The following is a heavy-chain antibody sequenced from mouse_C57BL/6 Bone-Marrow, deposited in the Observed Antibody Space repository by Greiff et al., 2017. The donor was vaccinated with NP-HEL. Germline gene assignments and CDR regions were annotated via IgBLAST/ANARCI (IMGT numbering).Heavy chain of an antibody. J-gene: IGHJ2*01. Sequence: EVQLQESGPGLVKPSQSLSLTCSVTGYSITSGYYWNWIRQFPGNKLEWMGYISYDGSNNYNPSLKNRISITRDTSKNQFFLKLNSVTTEDTATYYCASRGGSSLCYFDYWGQGTTLTVSS. D-gene: IGHD1-1*01. CDR3: ASRGGSSLCYFDY. CDR2: ISYDGSN. CDR1: GYSITSGYY. V-gene: IGHV3-6*01.